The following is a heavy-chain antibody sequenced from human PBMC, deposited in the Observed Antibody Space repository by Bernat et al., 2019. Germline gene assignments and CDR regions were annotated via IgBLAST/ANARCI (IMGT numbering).Heavy chain of an antibody. D-gene: IGHD2-2*01. CDR2: LPPSYGNT. Sequence: VSCISSFFSFTIVSFLWVRQAPGQRFFFFLFLPPSYGNTKYSQKFPLIVTITRDTSASTAYMELSSPRSEDTAVYYCARVYCSSTSCYAGAFDPWGQGTLVTVSS. V-gene: IGHV1-3*01. CDR3: ARVYCSSTSCYAGAFDP. J-gene: IGHJ5*02. CDR1: FFSFTIVS.